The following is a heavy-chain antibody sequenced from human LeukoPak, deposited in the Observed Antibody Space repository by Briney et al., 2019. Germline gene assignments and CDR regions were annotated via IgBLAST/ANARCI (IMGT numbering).Heavy chain of an antibody. D-gene: IGHD2-8*01. Sequence: ASVKVSRKASGYTFTSYYMHWVRQAPGQGLEWMGWINPNSGGANYAQKFQGRVTMTRDTSISTAYMELSRLRSDDTAVYYCARELVYANYYYYGMDVWGQGTTVTVSS. V-gene: IGHV1-2*02. J-gene: IGHJ6*02. CDR3: ARELVYANYYYYGMDV. CDR1: GYTFTSYY. CDR2: INPNSGGA.